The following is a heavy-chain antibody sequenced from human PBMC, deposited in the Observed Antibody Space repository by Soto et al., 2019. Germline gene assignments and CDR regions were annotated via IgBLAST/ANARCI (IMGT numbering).Heavy chain of an antibody. CDR1: GFTFSRHW. V-gene: IGHV3-74*01. J-gene: IGHJ4*02. CDR2: INSDGTST. D-gene: IGHD5-12*01. Sequence: EVQLVESGGGLVQPGGSLRLSCAASGFTFSRHWMHWVRQAPGKGLVWVSRINSDGTSTNYADSVKGRFTISRDNAKNTLYLQMNSLRGEDTAVYDCASPYTATIHNGLNSWGQGTLVTVSS. CDR3: ASPYTATIHNGLNS.